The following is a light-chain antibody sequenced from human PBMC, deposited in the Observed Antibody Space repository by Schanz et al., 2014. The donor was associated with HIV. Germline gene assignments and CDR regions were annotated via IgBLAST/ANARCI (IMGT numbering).Light chain of an antibody. CDR3: QSFDSSLNGVL. V-gene: IGLV1-47*01. CDR1: SSNIGSNY. CDR2: RNN. Sequence: QSVLTQPPSASGTPGQRVTISCSGSSSNIGSNYVYWYQQLPGTAPKLLIYRNNQRPSGVPDRFSGSKSGSSASLAISRLQDEDEADYFCQSFDSSLNGVLFGGGTKLTVL. J-gene: IGLJ3*02.